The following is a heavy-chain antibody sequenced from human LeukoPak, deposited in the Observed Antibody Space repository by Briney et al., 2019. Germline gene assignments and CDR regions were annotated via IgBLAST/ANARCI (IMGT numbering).Heavy chain of an antibody. Sequence: GGSLRLSCAASGFTFSNYWMHWVRQVPGKGPEWVSHINGDGSDTGYADSVKGRFTISRDNRKNTVYLQMNSLRAEDTAVYYCARDQLSYCDGDCPWGQGTLVTVS. CDR3: ARDQLSYCDGDCP. J-gene: IGHJ5*02. CDR1: GFTFSNYW. V-gene: IGHV3-74*01. CDR2: INGDGSDT. D-gene: IGHD2-21*02.